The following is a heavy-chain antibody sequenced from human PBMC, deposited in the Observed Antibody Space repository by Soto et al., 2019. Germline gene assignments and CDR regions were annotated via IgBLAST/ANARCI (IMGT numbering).Heavy chain of an antibody. D-gene: IGHD3-22*01. CDR3: ARTYYDSSGYTTFDY. Sequence: GESLKVSCNGSGYNFTNYWIGWVRQMPGKGLEWIAIIYPGDSDTRYSPSFQGQVTISVDKSISTAYLQWSSLKASDTATYYCARTYYDSSGYTTFDYWGQGALVTVSS. J-gene: IGHJ4*02. CDR1: GYNFTNYW. V-gene: IGHV5-51*01. CDR2: IYPGDSDT.